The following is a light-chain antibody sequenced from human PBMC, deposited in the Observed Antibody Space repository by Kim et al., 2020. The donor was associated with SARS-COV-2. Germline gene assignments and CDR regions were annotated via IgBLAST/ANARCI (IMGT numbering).Light chain of an antibody. J-gene: IGLJ3*02. V-gene: IGLV3-21*04. CDR1: NIGSRS. Sequence: PGKTARITCGGNNIGSRSVHWQQKTPGQAPVLVIYYDSDRPSGIPERFSGSNSGNTATLTISRVEAGDEADYYCQVWDSSSDHPVFGGGTQLTVL. CDR2: YDS. CDR3: QVWDSSSDHPV.